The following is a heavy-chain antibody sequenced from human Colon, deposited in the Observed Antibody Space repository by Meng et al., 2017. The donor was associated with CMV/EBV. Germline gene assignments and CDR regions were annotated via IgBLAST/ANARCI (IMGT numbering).Heavy chain of an antibody. D-gene: IGHD5-24*01. Sequence: CKASGYTFTAYYIYWVRQAPGQGLEWMGRINPISGFASYAQKFQGRVTLTRDTSISTAYMELSRLTSDDTAVYYCARSREMASTKFDYWGQGNLVTVSS. CDR2: INPISGFA. CDR3: ARSREMASTKFDY. J-gene: IGHJ4*02. CDR1: GYTFTAYY. V-gene: IGHV1-2*06.